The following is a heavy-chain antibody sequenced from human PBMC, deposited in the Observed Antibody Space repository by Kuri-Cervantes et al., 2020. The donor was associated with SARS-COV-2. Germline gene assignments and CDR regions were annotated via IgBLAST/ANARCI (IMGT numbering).Heavy chain of an antibody. Sequence: ASVTVSCKASGCTFTSYDISWVRQAPGQGLEWMGRINAYNGNTNYAQKLQGRVTMTKDTSTSTAYMELKSLRSDDTAVYYCERDRCSVVSCYSDPFDNWGQGTMVTVSS. CDR2: INAYNGNT. CDR1: GCTFTSYD. CDR3: ERDRCSVVSCYSDPFDN. V-gene: IGHV1-18*01. J-gene: IGHJ3*02. D-gene: IGHD2-15*01.